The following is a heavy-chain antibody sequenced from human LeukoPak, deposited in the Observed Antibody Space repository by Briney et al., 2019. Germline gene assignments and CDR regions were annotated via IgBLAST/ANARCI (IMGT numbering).Heavy chain of an antibody. Sequence: GGSLRLSCAASGFTFSDYWMGWVRQAPGKGLEWVANIKQDGSEKYYVDSVKGRFTISRDNAKNSLYLQMNSLRAEDTAVYYCARETAGSGSYYSYYYYYYMDVWGKGTTVTISS. CDR2: IKQDGSEK. V-gene: IGHV3-7*01. CDR3: ARETAGSGSYYSYYYYYYMDV. D-gene: IGHD3-10*01. CDR1: GFTFSDYW. J-gene: IGHJ6*03.